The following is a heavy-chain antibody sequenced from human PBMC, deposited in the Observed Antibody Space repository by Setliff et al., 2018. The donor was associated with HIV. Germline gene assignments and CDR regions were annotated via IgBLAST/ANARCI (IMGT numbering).Heavy chain of an antibody. CDR2: ISYDGSNK. D-gene: IGHD2-15*01. Sequence: HPGGSLRLSCAASGFTFSSYAMHWVRQAPGKGLEWVAVISYDGSNKYYADSVKGRFTISRDNSKNTLYLQMNSLRAEDTAVYYCARDGLRAAVYYYYYMDVWDKGTTVTVSS. CDR1: GFTFSSYA. CDR3: ARDGLRAAVYYYYYMDV. J-gene: IGHJ6*03. V-gene: IGHV3-30*11.